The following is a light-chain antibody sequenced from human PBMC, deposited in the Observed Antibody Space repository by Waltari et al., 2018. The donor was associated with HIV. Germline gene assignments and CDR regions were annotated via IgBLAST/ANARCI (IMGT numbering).Light chain of an antibody. J-gene: IGLJ2*01. V-gene: IGLV1-51*01. CDR3: GTWDSSLSAGV. CDR2: AKN. Sequence: QSVLTQPPSVSAAPGQKVTISCSGSNSNIGNNYVSWYQQLPGSAPKLLIYAKNRRPSGVPDRFTGSKSGTSATLGITGVKTGDEADYYCGTWDSSLSAGVFGGGTKVTVL. CDR1: NSNIGNNY.